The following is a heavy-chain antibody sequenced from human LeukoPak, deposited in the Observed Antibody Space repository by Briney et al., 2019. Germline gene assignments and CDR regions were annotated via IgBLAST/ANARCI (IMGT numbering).Heavy chain of an antibody. V-gene: IGHV3-48*03. CDR1: GFTFSSYE. J-gene: IGHJ4*02. Sequence: PGGPLRLSCAASGFTFSSYEMNWVRQAPGKGLEWVSYISSSGSTIYYADSVKGRFTISRDNAKNSLYLQMNSLRAEDTAVYYCARDSVYGYDYWGQGSLVTVSS. D-gene: IGHD5/OR15-5a*01. CDR2: ISSSGSTI. CDR3: ARDSVYGYDY.